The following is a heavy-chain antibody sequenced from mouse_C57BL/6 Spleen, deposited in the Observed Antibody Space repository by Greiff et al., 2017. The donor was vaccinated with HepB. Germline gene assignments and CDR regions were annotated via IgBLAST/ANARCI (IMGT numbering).Heavy chain of an antibody. CDR2: IYPRSGNT. CDR3: ARGDYYSSTYFDY. Sequence: VQVVESGAELARPGASVKLSCKASGYTFTSYGISWVKQRTGQGLEWIGEIYPRSGNTYYNEKFKGKATLTADKSSSTAYMELRSLTSEDSAVYFCARGDYYSSTYFDYWDQGTTLTVSS. CDR1: GYTFTSYG. D-gene: IGHD1-1*01. J-gene: IGHJ2*01. V-gene: IGHV1-81*01.